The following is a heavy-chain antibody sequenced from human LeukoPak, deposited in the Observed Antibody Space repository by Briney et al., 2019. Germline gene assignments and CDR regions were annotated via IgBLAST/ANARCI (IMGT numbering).Heavy chain of an antibody. Sequence: ASVKVSCKASGGTFSSYAIIWVRQAPGQGLEWMGRIIPILGIANYAQKFQGRVTITADKSTSTAYMELSSLRSEDTAVYYCATSYSGSRIDYWGQGTLVTVSS. D-gene: IGHD1-26*01. CDR1: GGTFSSYA. J-gene: IGHJ4*02. CDR2: IIPILGIA. V-gene: IGHV1-69*04. CDR3: ATSYSGSRIDY.